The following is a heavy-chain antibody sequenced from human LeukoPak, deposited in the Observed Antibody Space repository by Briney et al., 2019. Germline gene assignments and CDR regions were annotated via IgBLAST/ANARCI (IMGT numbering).Heavy chain of an antibody. CDR1: GFTFSSYA. CDR3: ARAFWVAKITPIL. V-gene: IGHV3-21*01. Sequence: GGSLRLSCAASGFTFSSYAMHWVRQAPGKGLEWVSSISSSSSYIYYADSVKGRFTISRDNAKNSLYLQMNSLRAEDTAVYYCARAFWVAKITPILWGPGTLVTRSS. CDR2: ISSSSSYI. J-gene: IGHJ4*02. D-gene: IGHD5-12*01.